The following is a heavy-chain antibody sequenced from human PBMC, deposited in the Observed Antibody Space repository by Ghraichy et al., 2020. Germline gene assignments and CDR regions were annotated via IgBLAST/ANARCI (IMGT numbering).Heavy chain of an antibody. CDR3: ARAGGSGWPY. D-gene: IGHD6-19*01. CDR1: GFSFGSFS. V-gene: IGHV3-48*02. J-gene: IGHJ4*02. Sequence: GGSLRLSCAASGFSFGSFSMTWVRQAPGKGLEWVSYISSSGSVVHYADSVRGRFTISRDNAKNSLYLQMNSLRDEDTAGYYCARAGGSGWPYWGQGTLVTVSS. CDR2: ISSSGSVV.